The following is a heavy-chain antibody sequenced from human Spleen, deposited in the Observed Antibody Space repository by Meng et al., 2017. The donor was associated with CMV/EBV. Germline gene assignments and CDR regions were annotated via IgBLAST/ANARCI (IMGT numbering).Heavy chain of an antibody. J-gene: IGHJ4*02. CDR2: INQEGSKT. V-gene: IGHV3-7*01. D-gene: IGHD6-6*01. Sequence: GESLKISCAPSGLSFNSQWMTWVRQAPGKGLQWVANINQEGSKTYYVDSVKGRFTISRDNYKNALYLQVDSLRVEDTAMYYCARGGRTSSAYWRDWGQGTLVTVSS. CDR3: ARGGRTSSAYWRD. CDR1: GLSFNSQW.